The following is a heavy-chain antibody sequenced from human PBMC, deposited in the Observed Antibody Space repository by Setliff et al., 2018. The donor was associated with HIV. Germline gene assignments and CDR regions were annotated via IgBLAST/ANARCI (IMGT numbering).Heavy chain of an antibody. V-gene: IGHV3-43D*04. CDR2: ISWDGGSA. Sequence: GGSLRLSCAASGFTFDDNAMHWVRQAPGKGLEWISLISWDGGSAYYADSVKGRFTISRDNAKNSLYLQMNTLRAEDTAVYYCARAPWCSSTSCPYYFDYWGQGTLVTVSS. J-gene: IGHJ4*02. D-gene: IGHD2-2*01. CDR1: GFTFDDNA. CDR3: ARAPWCSSTSCPYYFDY.